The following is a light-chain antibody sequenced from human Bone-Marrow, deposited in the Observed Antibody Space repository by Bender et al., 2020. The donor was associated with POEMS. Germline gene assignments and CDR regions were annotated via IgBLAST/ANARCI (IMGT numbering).Light chain of an antibody. Sequence: QSALTQPASVSGSPGQSITISCTGTNNDVGPFKLVSWFQQHPGKAPTLIIYEASKRPSGVSNRFSGSRSGNTASLTISGLQAEDEADYYCCSYAGIWVFGGGTKLTVL. J-gene: IGLJ3*02. CDR3: CSYAGIWV. CDR2: EAS. CDR1: NNDVGPFKL. V-gene: IGLV2-23*01.